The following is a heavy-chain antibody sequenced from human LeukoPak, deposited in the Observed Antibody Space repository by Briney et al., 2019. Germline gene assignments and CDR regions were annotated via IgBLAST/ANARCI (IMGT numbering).Heavy chain of an antibody. D-gene: IGHD3-22*01. CDR2: INHSGST. CDR3: ARGTLDSSSVGLDY. V-gene: IGHV4-34*01. CDR1: GGSFSGYY. Sequence: SETLSLTCAVYGGSFSGYYWSWIRQPPGKGLEWIGEINHSGSTTYDPSLKSRVTISVNTSKKQFSLKLSPVTAADSAVYYCARGTLDSSSVGLDYWGQGTLVTVSS. J-gene: IGHJ4*02.